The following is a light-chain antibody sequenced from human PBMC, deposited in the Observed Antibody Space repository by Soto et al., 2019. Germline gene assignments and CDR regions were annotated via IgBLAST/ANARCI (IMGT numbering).Light chain of an antibody. J-gene: IGKJ4*01. CDR2: AAS. CDR3: QQTYNTPLT. Sequence: DIQMTQSPSSLSASVGDRVTITCRASQSIGKYLSWFQQTPGNAPKLLIYAASGLQSGVPSRFSGRGSGTDFTLTINSLQREDFATYYCQQTYNTPLTFGGGTRVEI. V-gene: IGKV1-39*01. CDR1: QSIGKY.